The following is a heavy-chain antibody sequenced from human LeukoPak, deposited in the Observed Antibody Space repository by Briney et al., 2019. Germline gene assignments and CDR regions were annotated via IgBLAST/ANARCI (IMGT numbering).Heavy chain of an antibody. V-gene: IGHV3-73*01. D-gene: IGHD3-9*01. CDR3: TRRYNILTGPPDY. CDR2: IRSKANSYAT. J-gene: IGHJ4*02. CDR1: GFTFSGSA. Sequence: GGSLRLSCAASGFTFSGSAMHWVRQASGKGLEWVGGIRSKANSYATAYAASVKGRFTISRDDSKNTAYLQMNSLKTEDTAVYYCTRRYNILTGPPDYWGQGTLVTVSS.